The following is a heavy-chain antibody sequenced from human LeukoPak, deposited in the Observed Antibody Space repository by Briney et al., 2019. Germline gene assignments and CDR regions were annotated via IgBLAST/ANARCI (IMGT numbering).Heavy chain of an antibody. Sequence: PSETLSLTCAVYGGSFSGYYWSWIRQPPGKGLEWIGEINHSGSTNYNPSLKSRVTISVDTSKNQFSLRLTSVTAADTAVYYCARGLDTAMVPHYWGQGTLVTVSS. D-gene: IGHD5-18*01. CDR2: INHSGST. V-gene: IGHV4-34*01. J-gene: IGHJ4*02. CDR1: GGSFSGYY. CDR3: ARGLDTAMVPHY.